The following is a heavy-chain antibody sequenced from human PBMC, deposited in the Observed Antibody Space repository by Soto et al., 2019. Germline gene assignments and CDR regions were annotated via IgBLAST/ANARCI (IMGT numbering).Heavy chain of an antibody. D-gene: IGHD3-10*01. Sequence: SETLSLTCTVSGGSVSSGSYYWSWIRQPPGKGLEWIGYIYYSGSTNYNPSLKSRVTISVDTSKNQFSLKLSSVTAADTAVYYCARSADGSGNWFDPWGQGTLVTVSS. CDR3: ARSADGSGNWFDP. CDR1: GGSVSSGSYY. V-gene: IGHV4-61*01. CDR2: IYYSGST. J-gene: IGHJ5*02.